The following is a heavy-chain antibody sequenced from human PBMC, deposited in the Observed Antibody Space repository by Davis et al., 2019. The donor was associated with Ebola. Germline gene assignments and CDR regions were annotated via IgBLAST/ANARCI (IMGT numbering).Heavy chain of an antibody. V-gene: IGHV3-33*01. Sequence: GESLKISCAASGFTFSSYGMHWVRQAPGKGLEWVAVIWYDGSNKYYADSVKGRFTSSRDNSKNTLYLQMNSLRDEDTAVYYCARDRRGLSYYYYYGMDVWG. D-gene: IGHD3-16*01. CDR1: GFTFSSYG. J-gene: IGHJ6*01. CDR3: ARDRRGLSYYYYYGMDV. CDR2: IWYDGSNK.